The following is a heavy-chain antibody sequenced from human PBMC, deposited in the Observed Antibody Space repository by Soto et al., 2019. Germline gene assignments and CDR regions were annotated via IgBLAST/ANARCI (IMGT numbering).Heavy chain of an antibody. J-gene: IGHJ4*02. CDR1: GYTFTSYD. CDR2: MNPNSGNP. CDR3: ATVLGYCSGGSCYSDY. D-gene: IGHD2-15*01. Sequence: QVQLVQSGAEVKKPGASVKVSCKASGYTFTSYDINWVRQATGQGLEWMGWMNPNSGNPGYAQKFQGRVTMTRNTAISTAYMELSSLRSEDTAVYYCATVLGYCSGGSCYSDYWGQGTLVTVSS. V-gene: IGHV1-8*01.